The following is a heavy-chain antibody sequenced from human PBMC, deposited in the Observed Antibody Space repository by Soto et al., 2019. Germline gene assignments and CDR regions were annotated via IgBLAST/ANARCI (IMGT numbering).Heavy chain of an antibody. CDR3: AKSKWVTRDYAMDV. CDR2: ISFDGRNK. J-gene: IGHJ6*02. CDR1: GFTFSSYG. V-gene: IGHV3-30*18. Sequence: GESLKISCAAPGFTFSSYGMHWVRQAPGKGLEWVAVISFDGRNKYYADSVKGRFTISRDYSKKTLHLQMNSLRAEDTAVYHCAKSKWVTRDYAMDVWGPGTTVTVSS. D-gene: IGHD1-26*01.